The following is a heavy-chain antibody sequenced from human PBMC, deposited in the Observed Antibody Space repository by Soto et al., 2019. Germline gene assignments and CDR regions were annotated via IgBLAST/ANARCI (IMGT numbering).Heavy chain of an antibody. V-gene: IGHV3-23*01. Sequence: GGSLRLSCAASGFTFSSYAMSWVRQAPGKGLEWVSAISGSGGSTYYADSVKGRFTISRDNSKNTLYLQMNSLRAEDTAVYYCALGPYGSGSYYPTCFDPWGQGTLVTVSS. D-gene: IGHD3-10*01. CDR3: ALGPYGSGSYYPTCFDP. J-gene: IGHJ5*02. CDR2: ISGSGGST. CDR1: GFTFSSYA.